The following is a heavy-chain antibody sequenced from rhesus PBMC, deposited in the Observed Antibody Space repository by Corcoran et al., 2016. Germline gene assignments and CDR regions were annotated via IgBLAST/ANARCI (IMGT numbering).Heavy chain of an antibody. V-gene: IGHV4S5*01. CDR1: CGSLSTSS. D-gene: IGHD4-29*01. CDR3: ARKEDGNGII. Sequence: QVHLQESGPGLVKPSETLSLTCILPCGSLSTSSWNRIPQPPGKGLEWIGYVVSRTGRAFHNPSLNTRVTISTDPSKNQFSLRLTSVTVADTAVYYCARKEDGNGIIWGQGVMVTVSS. J-gene: IGHJ1*01. CDR2: VVSRTGRA.